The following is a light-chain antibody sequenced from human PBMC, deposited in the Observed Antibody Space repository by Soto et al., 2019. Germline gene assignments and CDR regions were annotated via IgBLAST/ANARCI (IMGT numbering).Light chain of an antibody. Sequence: EIVLTQSPGTLSLSPGERATLSCRASQSVSGSYLAWYQQKPGQAPRLLIYGASARATGIPDRFSGGGSGTDFTLTVSRLAPEDFAVYYCQQYGSSPRTFGQGTKVEIK. CDR1: QSVSGSY. J-gene: IGKJ1*01. CDR3: QQYGSSPRT. CDR2: GAS. V-gene: IGKV3-20*01.